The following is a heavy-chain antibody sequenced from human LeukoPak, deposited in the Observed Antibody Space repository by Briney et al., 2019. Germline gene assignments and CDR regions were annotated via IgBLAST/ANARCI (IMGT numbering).Heavy chain of an antibody. Sequence: AGESLKISCEVSGYTFTTYWIGWVRQMPGKGLEWMGIIFPRDSDTRYSPSFQGQVTISVDKSISTAYLQWSSLKASDTAMYYCARHFELAAAYIDYWGQGTLVTVSS. D-gene: IGHD6-13*01. V-gene: IGHV5-51*01. CDR3: ARHFELAAAYIDY. CDR2: IFPRDSDT. J-gene: IGHJ4*02. CDR1: GYTFTTYW.